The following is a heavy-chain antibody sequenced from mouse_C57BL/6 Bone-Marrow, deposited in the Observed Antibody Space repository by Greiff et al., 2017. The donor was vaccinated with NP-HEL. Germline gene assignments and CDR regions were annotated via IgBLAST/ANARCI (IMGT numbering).Heavy chain of an antibody. CDR1: GYTFTSYG. CDR2: IYPRSGNT. J-gene: IGHJ3*01. CDR3: SRYRYYGAWFAY. V-gene: IGHV1-81*01. D-gene: IGHD1-2*01. Sequence: QVQLQQSGAELARPGASVKLSCKASGYTFTSYGISWVKQRTGQGLEWIGEIYPRSGNTYYTEKFKGQSTLTADKSSSTAYLELRSLTSEDSAVFFCSRYRYYGAWFAYWGQGTLVTVSA.